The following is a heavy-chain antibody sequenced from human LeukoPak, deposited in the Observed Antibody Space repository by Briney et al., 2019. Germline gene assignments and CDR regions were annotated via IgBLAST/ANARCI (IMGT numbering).Heavy chain of an antibody. CDR1: GFTFSSYA. CDR2: ISGSGGST. Sequence: PGGSLRLSCAASGFTFSSYAMTWVRQAPGKGLEWVSGISGSGGSTYYADSVKGRFTISRDNPKNTLYLQMNSLRAEDTAVYYCAKVSVVVVAAAHHFDYWGKGALVTVSS. D-gene: IGHD2-15*01. CDR3: AKVSVVVVAAAHHFDY. J-gene: IGHJ4*02. V-gene: IGHV3-23*01.